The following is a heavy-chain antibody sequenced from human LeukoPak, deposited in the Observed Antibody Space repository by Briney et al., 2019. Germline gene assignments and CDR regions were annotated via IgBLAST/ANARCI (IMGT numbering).Heavy chain of an antibody. Sequence: GGSLRLSCVASGFTFSSSWMTWVRQAPGKELEWVANIKQDGSEKYYVDSVKGRFTISRDNAKNSLFLQMDSLRAEDTAVYYCARQVSFAFYYGSETYYNDYWGQGTLVTVSS. V-gene: IGHV3-7*01. J-gene: IGHJ4*02. CDR1: GFTFSSSW. CDR2: IKQDGSEK. D-gene: IGHD3-10*01. CDR3: ARQVSFAFYYGSETYYNDY.